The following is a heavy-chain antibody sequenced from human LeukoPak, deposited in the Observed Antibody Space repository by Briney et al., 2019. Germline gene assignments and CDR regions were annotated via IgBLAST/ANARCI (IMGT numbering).Heavy chain of an antibody. V-gene: IGHV3-21*01. D-gene: IGHD6-13*01. CDR1: GFTFSSYS. CDR3: ARGKYSSSYPDY. J-gene: IGHJ4*02. CDR2: ISSSSSYI. Sequence: GGSLRLSCAASGFTFSSYSMIWVRQAPGKGLEWVSSISSSSSYIYYADSVKGRFTISRDNAKNSLYLQMNSLRAEDTAVYYCARGKYSSSYPDYWGQGTLVTVSS.